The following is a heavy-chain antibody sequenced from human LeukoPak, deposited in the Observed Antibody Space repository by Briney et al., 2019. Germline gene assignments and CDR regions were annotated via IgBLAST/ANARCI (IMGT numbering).Heavy chain of an antibody. V-gene: IGHV4-4*07. CDR2: ISASGST. CDR3: ATDISWFDP. J-gene: IGHJ5*02. CDR1: GGSISSYY. Sequence: SGPTLVKPSETLSLTCTVSGGSISSYYWSWIRQPAGKGLEWIGRISASGSTNYAPSLRSRVTVSVDTSKNQFSLKLNSVTAADTAVYYCATDISWFDPWGRGTLVSVSS.